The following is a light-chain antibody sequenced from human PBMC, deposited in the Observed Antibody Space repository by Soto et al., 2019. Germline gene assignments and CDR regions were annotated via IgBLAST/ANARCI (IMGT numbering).Light chain of an antibody. CDR2: DAS. CDR3: QQFNSYPLT. CDR1: QGISSA. J-gene: IGKJ4*01. V-gene: IGKV1-13*02. Sequence: AIQLTQSPSSLSASVGDRVTITCRASQGISSALAWYQQKPGKAPKLLIYDASSLESGAPSRCSGSGAGTDVTLTISSLQPEDFATYYCQQFNSYPLTFGGGTKVEIK.